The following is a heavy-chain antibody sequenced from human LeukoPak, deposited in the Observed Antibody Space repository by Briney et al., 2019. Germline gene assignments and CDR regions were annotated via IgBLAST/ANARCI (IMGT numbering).Heavy chain of an antibody. CDR3: ARLGGYSGYDLDY. Sequence: SETLSLTCTVSGGSISSGSYYWSWIRQPAGKGLEWIGRIYTSGSTNYNPSLKSRATISLDTSKNQFSLKLTSVTAADTAVYYCARLGGYSGYDLDYWGQGTLVTVSS. CDR2: IYTSGST. J-gene: IGHJ4*02. V-gene: IGHV4-61*02. CDR1: GGSISSGSYY. D-gene: IGHD5-12*01.